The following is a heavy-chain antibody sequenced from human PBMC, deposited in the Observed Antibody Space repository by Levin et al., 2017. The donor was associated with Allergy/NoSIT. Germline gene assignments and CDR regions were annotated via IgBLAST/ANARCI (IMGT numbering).Heavy chain of an antibody. CDR3: ARDRGGYSHGYGWFDP. V-gene: IGHV3-11*01. J-gene: IGHJ5*02. CDR1: GITFSDYY. CDR2: ISSSGNTI. D-gene: IGHD5-18*01. Sequence: GGSLRLSCAASGITFSDYYMSWIRQAPGKGLEWVSYISSSGNTIYYADSVKGRFTISRDNAKHSLYLQMNSLRAEDTAVYYCARDRGGYSHGYGWFDPWGQGTLVTVSS.